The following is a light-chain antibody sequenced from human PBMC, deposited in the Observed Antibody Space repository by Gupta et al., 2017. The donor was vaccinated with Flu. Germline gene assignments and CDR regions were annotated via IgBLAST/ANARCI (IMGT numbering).Light chain of an antibody. CDR3: SSYTSSSTLV. CDR2: EFS. V-gene: IGLV2-14*01. Sequence: SPLTHPGCTTGSPGRSVAAPSPGTSSDVGGYNYVSWYQQHPGKAPKLMIYEFSKRPSGVSNRFSGSKSGNTASLTISGLQAEDEADYYCSSYTSSSTLVFGGGTKLTVL. J-gene: IGLJ3*02. CDR1: SSDVGGYNY.